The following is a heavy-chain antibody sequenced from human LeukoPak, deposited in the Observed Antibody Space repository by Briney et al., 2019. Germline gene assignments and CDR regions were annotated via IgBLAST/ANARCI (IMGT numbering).Heavy chain of an antibody. D-gene: IGHD5-24*01. CDR3: ALGLEMATITAFDP. Sequence: GASVKVSCKPSGYTFTSYYMHWVRQAPGQGLEWMGIINPSGGDTSYAQKFQGRVTTTRDPSTSTVYMEVVSLRSEDTAVYYCALGLEMATITAFDPWGQGTLVTVSS. V-gene: IGHV1-46*01. CDR2: INPSGGDT. CDR1: GYTFTSYY. J-gene: IGHJ5*02.